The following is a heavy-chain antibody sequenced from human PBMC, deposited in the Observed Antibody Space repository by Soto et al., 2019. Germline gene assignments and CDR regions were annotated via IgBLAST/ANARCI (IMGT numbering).Heavy chain of an antibody. CDR1: GYTFTSYA. D-gene: IGHD3-22*01. J-gene: IGHJ6*02. CDR2: INAGNGNT. CDR3: ARDGYYDSSGYPELHHYYYGMDV. Sequence: ASVKVSCKASGYTFTSYAMHWVRQAPGQRLEWMGWINAGNGNTKYSQKFQGRVTITRDTSASTAYMELSSLRSEDTAVYYCARDGYYDSSGYPELHHYYYGMDVWGQGTTVTV. V-gene: IGHV1-3*01.